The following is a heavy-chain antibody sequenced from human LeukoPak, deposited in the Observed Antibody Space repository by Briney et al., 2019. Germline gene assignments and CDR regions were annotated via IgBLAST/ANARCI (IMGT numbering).Heavy chain of an antibody. CDR3: ARDGGYYDLYYYGMDV. V-gene: IGHV3-33*01. D-gene: IGHD3-22*01. Sequence: PGRSLRLSCAASGFTFSSYGMHWVRQAPGKGLEWVAVIWYDGSNKYYADSVKGRFTISRDNSKNTLYLQMNSLRAEDTAVYYCARDGGYYDLYYYGMDVWGQGTTVTVSS. J-gene: IGHJ6*02. CDR2: IWYDGSNK. CDR1: GFTFSSYG.